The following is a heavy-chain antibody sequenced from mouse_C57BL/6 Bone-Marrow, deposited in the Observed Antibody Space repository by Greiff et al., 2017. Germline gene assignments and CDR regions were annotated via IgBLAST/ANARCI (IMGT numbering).Heavy chain of an antibody. Sequence: EVMLVESGGGLVQSGRSLRLSCATSGFTFSDFYMEWVRQAPGKGLEWIAASRNKANDYTTEYSASVKGRFIVSRDTSQSILYLQMNALRAEDTAIYYCARDAPYSNYWYFDVWGTGTTVTVSS. V-gene: IGHV7-1*01. CDR1: GFTFSDFY. CDR3: ARDAPYSNYWYFDV. CDR2: SRNKANDYTT. J-gene: IGHJ1*03. D-gene: IGHD2-5*01.